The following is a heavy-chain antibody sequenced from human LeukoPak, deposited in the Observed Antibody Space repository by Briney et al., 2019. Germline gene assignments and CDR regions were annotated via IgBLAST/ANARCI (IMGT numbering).Heavy chain of an antibody. V-gene: IGHV1-69*04. D-gene: IGHD6-19*01. Sequence: SVXVXXXXSXXTXXXXAISWVRQAPGQGLEWMGRIIPILGIANYAQKFQGRVTITADKSTSTAYMELSSLRSEDTAVYYCARQSIAVAGTGDDYFDYWGQGTLVTVSS. CDR2: IIPILGIA. CDR1: XXTXXXXA. CDR3: ARQSIAVAGTGDDYFDY. J-gene: IGHJ4*02.